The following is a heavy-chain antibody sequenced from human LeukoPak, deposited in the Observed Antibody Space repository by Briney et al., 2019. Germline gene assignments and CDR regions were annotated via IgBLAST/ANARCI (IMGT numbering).Heavy chain of an antibody. CDR1: GYTFTSYY. V-gene: IGHV1-46*01. Sequence: GASVKVSCKASGYTFTSYYMHWVRQAPGQGLEWMGIIDPSGGSTSYVQKFQGRVTMTRDTSTSTVYMELSSLRSEDTAVYYCAREGRALVVVAATTRSYFDPWGQGTLVTVSS. J-gene: IGHJ5*02. CDR2: IDPSGGST. CDR3: AREGRALVVVAATTRSYFDP. D-gene: IGHD2-15*01.